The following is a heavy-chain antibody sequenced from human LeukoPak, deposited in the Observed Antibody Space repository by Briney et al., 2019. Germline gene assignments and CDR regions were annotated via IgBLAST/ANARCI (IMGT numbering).Heavy chain of an antibody. CDR2: IWYDGNNK. CDR1: GFTFSSYG. V-gene: IGHV3-33*06. D-gene: IGHD3-3*01. J-gene: IGHJ4*02. CDR3: AKDVLEWLWYFDY. Sequence: PGGSLRLSCAASGFTFSSYGMHWVRQAPGKGLEWVAVIWYDGNNKYYADSVKGRFTTSRDNSKNTLYLQMNSLRAEDTAVYYCAKDVLEWLWYFDYWGQGTLVTVSS.